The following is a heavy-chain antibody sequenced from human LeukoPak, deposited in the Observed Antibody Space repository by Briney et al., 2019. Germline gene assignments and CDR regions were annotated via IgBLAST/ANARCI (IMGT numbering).Heavy chain of an antibody. V-gene: IGHV3-23*01. CDR1: GFTFSSYA. CDR2: ISGSGGST. J-gene: IGHJ4*02. D-gene: IGHD3-16*01. CDR3: ARGSGGDWGSYFDY. Sequence: GGSLRLSCAASGFTFSSYAMSWVRQAPGKGLEWVSAISGSGGSTYYADSVKGRFTISRDNSKNTLYLQMNSLRAEDTAVYYCARGSGGDWGSYFDYWGQGTLVTVSS.